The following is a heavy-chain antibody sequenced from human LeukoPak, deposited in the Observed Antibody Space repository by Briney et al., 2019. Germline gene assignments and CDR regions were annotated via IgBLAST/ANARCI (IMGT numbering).Heavy chain of an antibody. CDR3: ARDDSVVVPAAMPYYYYGMDV. CDR2: IYYSGST. Sequence: SETLSLTCTVSGGSISSYYWSWIRQPPGKGLEWIGYIYYSGSTNYNPSLKSRVTMSVDTSKNQFSLKLSSVTAADTAVYYCARDDSVVVPAAMPYYYYGMDVWGQGTTVTVSS. J-gene: IGHJ6*02. V-gene: IGHV4-59*12. CDR1: GGSISSYY. D-gene: IGHD2-2*01.